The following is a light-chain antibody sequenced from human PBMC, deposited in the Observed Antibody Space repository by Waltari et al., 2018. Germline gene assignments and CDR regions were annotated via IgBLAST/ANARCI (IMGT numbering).Light chain of an antibody. J-gene: IGLJ3*02. CDR1: TNSVGTSA. CDR3: STLDYSLSAQV. V-gene: IGLV1-44*01. CDR2: GNS. Sequence: QSALTQEASVSGTVGQKVTLSCTGNTNSVGTSAVGWYQQISHGAPKSVMFGNSLPSGIPDRFAGSKSGTTASLTISGLQPEDEADYYCSTLDYSLSAQVFCGGTKLTVL.